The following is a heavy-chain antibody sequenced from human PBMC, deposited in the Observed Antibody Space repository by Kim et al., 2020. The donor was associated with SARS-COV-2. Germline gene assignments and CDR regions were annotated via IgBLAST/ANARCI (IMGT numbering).Heavy chain of an antibody. J-gene: IGHJ2*01. CDR3: SWPRLENWYFEQ. CDR1: GGSISSYY. Sequence: SETLSLTCTVSGGSISSYYWNWIRHPPGKGLEWVWNSYYNGSANNNPYLKIRGTITIYASTNKISLKLRSVTAADAAVDYYSWPRLENWYFEQGGGG. V-gene: IGHV4-59*13. CDR2: SYYNGSA.